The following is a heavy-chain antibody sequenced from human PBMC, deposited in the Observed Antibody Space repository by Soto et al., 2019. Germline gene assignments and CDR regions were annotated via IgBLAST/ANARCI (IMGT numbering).Heavy chain of an antibody. J-gene: IGHJ4*02. V-gene: IGHV4-4*07. D-gene: IGHD3-3*02. CDR3: AREGNDRHFFFDS. CDR2: VYTGGNT. CDR1: GRSMISYY. Sequence: QESGPGLVKPSETLSLTCNVSGRSMISYYWSWIRQPAGKGLEWIGRVYTGGNTNYNPSLKSRVTMSVDTSKSQFSLKLASVTAADTAVYYCAREGNDRHFFFDSWGQGTLVTVSS.